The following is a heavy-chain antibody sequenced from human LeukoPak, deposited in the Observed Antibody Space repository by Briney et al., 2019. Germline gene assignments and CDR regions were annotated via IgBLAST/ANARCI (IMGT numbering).Heavy chain of an antibody. CDR2: INYSGTT. Sequence: SETLSLTCIVSGGSISSYYWSWIRQPPGKGLEWIGDINYSGTTNYNPSLKTRVTISVDTSKNQFSLKLSSVTAADTAVYYCARHYDSRLFDYWGQGTLVTVSS. V-gene: IGHV4-59*08. D-gene: IGHD3-22*01. J-gene: IGHJ4*02. CDR3: ARHYDSRLFDY. CDR1: GGSISSYY.